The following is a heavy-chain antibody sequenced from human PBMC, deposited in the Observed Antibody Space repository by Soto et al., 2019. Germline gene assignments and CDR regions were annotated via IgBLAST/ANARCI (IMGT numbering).Heavy chain of an antibody. J-gene: IGHJ6*02. D-gene: IGHD2-2*02. CDR2: ISYDGTKK. Sequence: GGSLRLSCEASGFPFSKYDIHWVRQAPGKGLEWVAVISYDGTKKNYTDSVKGRFTISRDNSNNTLYLQMNSLRAEDTAVYSCAREGGVASAISHYYYGMDVWDQGATVAVSS. CDR3: AREGGVASAISHYYYGMDV. V-gene: IGHV3-30-3*01. CDR1: GFPFSKYD.